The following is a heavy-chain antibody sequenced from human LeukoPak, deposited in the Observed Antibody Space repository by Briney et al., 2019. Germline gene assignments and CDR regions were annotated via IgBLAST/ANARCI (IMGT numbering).Heavy chain of an antibody. J-gene: IGHJ4*02. CDR3: ARLSDY. Sequence: KSSGTLSLTCTVSGGSISSSHYYWGWIRQPPGKGLEWIGSINYSGSTYYNPSLKSRVTISVDTSKNQFSLRLNSVTAADTAVYYCARLSDYWGQGTQVTVSS. CDR1: GGSISSSHYY. CDR2: INYSGST. V-gene: IGHV4-39*01.